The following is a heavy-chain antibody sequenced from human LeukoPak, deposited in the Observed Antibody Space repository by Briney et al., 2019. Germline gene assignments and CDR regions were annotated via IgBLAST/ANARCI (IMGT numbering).Heavy chain of an antibody. D-gene: IGHD1-26*01. Sequence: PSETLSLTCTVSGGSVNNYYWGWIRQPPGMGLDWIGIVYYSGSTYYNPSLKSRVTISVDTSKNQFSLKLSSVTAADTAVYYCARGGRRFDPWGQGTLVTVSS. J-gene: IGHJ5*02. V-gene: IGHV4-39*07. CDR2: VYYSGST. CDR3: ARGGRRFDP. CDR1: GGSVNNYY.